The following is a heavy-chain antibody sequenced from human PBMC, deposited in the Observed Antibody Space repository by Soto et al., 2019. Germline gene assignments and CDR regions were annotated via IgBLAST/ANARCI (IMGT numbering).Heavy chain of an antibody. J-gene: IGHJ5*02. CDR2: VHHTKGA. V-gene: IGHV4-4*02. Sequence: LSLTCVVSDKSISKDIWWNWVRQPPGQGLEWIGEVHHTKGALYNPALRSRVTVSADLFNSKISLKLSSVTAADTAVYYCARDRSSSWLRGLGWFDPWGQGTLVTVSS. CDR3: ARDRSSSWLRGLGWFDP. D-gene: IGHD6-13*01. CDR1: DKSISKDIW.